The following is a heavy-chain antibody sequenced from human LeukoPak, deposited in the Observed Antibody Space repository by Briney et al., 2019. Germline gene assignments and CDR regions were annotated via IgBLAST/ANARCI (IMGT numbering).Heavy chain of an antibody. CDR2: ISGSGDNT. D-gene: IGHD6-6*01. V-gene: IGHV3-23*01. CDR1: GFIFSTYA. CDR3: AREGSSSVLSH. J-gene: IGHJ4*02. Sequence: GGSLRLSCAASGFIFSTYAMHWVRQAPGKGLEWVSAISGSGDNTYYADSVKGRFNISRDSSKNTLYLQMSSLRVEDTAVYYCAREGSSSVLSHWGRGTLVTVSS.